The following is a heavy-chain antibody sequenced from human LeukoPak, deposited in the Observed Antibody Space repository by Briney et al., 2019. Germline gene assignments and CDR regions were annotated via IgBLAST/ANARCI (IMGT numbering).Heavy chain of an antibody. J-gene: IGHJ6*03. CDR1: GYTFTYRY. CDR3: ARDRVGQQLVGRKYYYYYMDV. CDR2: INPNSGDT. V-gene: IGHV1-2*02. Sequence: ASVKVSCKASGYTFTYRYLHWVRQAPGQGLEWVGWINPNSGDTDYAQKFQGRVTVTRDTSISTAYMELGRLRSDDTAVYYCARDRVGQQLVGRKYYYYYMDVWGKGNTVTISS. D-gene: IGHD6-13*01.